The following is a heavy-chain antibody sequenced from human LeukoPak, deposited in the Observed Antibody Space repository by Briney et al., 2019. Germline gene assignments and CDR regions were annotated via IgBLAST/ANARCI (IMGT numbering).Heavy chain of an antibody. D-gene: IGHD3-9*01. CDR2: ISGSGGST. Sequence: GSLRLSCAASGFTFSSYAMSWVRQAPGKGLEWVSAISGSGGSTYYADSVEGRFTISRDNSKNTLYLQMNSLRAEDTAVYYCAKDSKGAKYYDILTGLRLFFDYWGQGTLVTVSS. CDR1: GFTFSSYA. CDR3: AKDSKGAKYYDILTGLRLFFDY. J-gene: IGHJ4*02. V-gene: IGHV3-23*01.